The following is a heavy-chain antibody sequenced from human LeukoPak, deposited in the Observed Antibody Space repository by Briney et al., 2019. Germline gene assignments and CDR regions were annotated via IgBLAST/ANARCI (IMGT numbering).Heavy chain of an antibody. Sequence: ASVKVSCKASGYTFTGYYMHWVRQAPGQGLEWMGRINPNSGGTNYAQKFQGRVTMTRDTPISTAYMELSRLRSDDTAVYYCARGLQTDYLPSYYYYMDVWGKGTTVTVSS. D-gene: IGHD3-10*01. CDR2: INPNSGGT. CDR1: GYTFTGYY. J-gene: IGHJ6*03. V-gene: IGHV1-2*06. CDR3: ARGLQTDYLPSYYYYMDV.